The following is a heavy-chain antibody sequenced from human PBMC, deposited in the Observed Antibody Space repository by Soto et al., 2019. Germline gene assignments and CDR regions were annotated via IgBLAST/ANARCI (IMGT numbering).Heavy chain of an antibody. D-gene: IGHD6-13*01. Sequence: SETLSLTCAVYGGSFSSYYWSWLRQPPGKGLEWIGEINHSGGTNYNPSLKSRVTISVATSKNQFSLKLSSVTAADTAVYYCARGPRRAAAGTTFDYWGQGTLVTVSS. CDR1: GGSFSSYY. J-gene: IGHJ4*02. CDR2: INHSGGT. V-gene: IGHV4-34*01. CDR3: ARGPRRAAAGTTFDY.